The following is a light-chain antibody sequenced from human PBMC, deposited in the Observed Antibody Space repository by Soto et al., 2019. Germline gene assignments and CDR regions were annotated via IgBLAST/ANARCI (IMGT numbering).Light chain of an antibody. CDR3: QQYGSFPMT. V-gene: IGKV3-20*01. CDR1: QSVSSSY. Sequence: EIVLTQSPGTLSLSPGERATLSCRASQSVSSSYLAWYQQKPGQAPRLLIYGAFSRATDIPDRFSGSGSGTDFTLTISRLEPEDFAVYYCQQYGSFPMTFGPGTKVDIK. CDR2: GAF. J-gene: IGKJ3*01.